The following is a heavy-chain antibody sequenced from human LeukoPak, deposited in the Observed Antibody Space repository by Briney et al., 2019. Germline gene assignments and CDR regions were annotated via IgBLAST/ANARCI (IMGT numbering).Heavy chain of an antibody. D-gene: IGHD6-13*01. CDR1: GYTFTSYY. J-gene: IGHJ4*02. CDR2: INPSGGST. Sequence: ASVKVSCTASGYTFTSYYMHWVRQAPGQGLEWMGIINPSGGSTSYAQKFQGRVTMTRDTSTSTVYMELSSLRSEDTAVYYCAREFKGPGIAPLTAVGLSYWGQGTLVTVSS. CDR3: AREFKGPGIAPLTAVGLSY. V-gene: IGHV1-46*01.